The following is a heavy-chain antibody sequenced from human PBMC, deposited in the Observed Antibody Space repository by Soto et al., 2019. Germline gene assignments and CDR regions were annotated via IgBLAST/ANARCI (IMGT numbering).Heavy chain of an antibody. CDR1: GGTFSSYT. V-gene: IGHV1-69*02. J-gene: IGHJ4*02. D-gene: IGHD4-17*01. CDR3: ARFSTTVTTWSFDY. CDR2: IIPILGIA. Sequence: PVKVSCKDSGGTFSSYTISWGRQAPGQGLEWMGSIIPILGIANYAQKFQGRVTITADKSTSTAYMELSSLRSEDTAVCYCARFSTTVTTWSFDYWGQGTLVTVSS.